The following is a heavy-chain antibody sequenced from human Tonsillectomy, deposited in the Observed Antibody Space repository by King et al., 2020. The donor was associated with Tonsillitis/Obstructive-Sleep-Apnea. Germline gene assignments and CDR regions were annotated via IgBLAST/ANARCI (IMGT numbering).Heavy chain of an antibody. CDR2: INPNSGGT. CDR3: AGGGYDSWSGTPDWFDP. J-gene: IGHJ5*02. D-gene: IGHD3-3*01. CDR1: GYTFTGYY. V-gene: IGHV1-2*02. Sequence: VQLVESGAEVKKPGASVKVSCKASGYTFTGYYMHWVRQAPGQGLEWMGWINPNSGGTNNAQKFQGRVTMTRDTSISTAYMELRRLRSDDTAVYYCAGGGYDSWSGTPDWFDPWGQGTLVTVSS.